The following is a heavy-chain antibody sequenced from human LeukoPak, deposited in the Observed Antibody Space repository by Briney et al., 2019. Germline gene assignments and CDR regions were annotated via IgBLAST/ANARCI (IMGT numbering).Heavy chain of an antibody. CDR3: ISGGGTADY. J-gene: IGHJ4*02. D-gene: IGHD1-1*01. CDR1: GFTFSNAW. V-gene: IGHV3-15*01. Sequence: GGSLRLSCAASGFTFSNAWMNWIGWVRQAPGKGLEWVGLTKIKTDDGTPDYASLVKGRFTISRDDSKNTVYFEMNSLETEDTAVYYCISGGGTADYWGQGTLVSVSS. CDR2: TKIKTDDGTP.